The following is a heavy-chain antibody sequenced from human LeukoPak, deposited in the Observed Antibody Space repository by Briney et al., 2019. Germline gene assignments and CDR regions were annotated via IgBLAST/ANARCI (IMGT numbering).Heavy chain of an antibody. CDR2: ISYSGST. D-gene: IGHD3-10*01. CDR3: ARGASMVRVFDY. V-gene: IGHV4-59*01. CDR1: GVSISTYS. Sequence: SETLSLTCTVSGVSISTYSWSWIRQPPGKGLEWIGYISYSGSTSYNPSLRSRVTISVDTSKNQFSLKLSSVTAADTAVYYCARGASMVRVFDYWGQGTLVTVSS. J-gene: IGHJ4*02.